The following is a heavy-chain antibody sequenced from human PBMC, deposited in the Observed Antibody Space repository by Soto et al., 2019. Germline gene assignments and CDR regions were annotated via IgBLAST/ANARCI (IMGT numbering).Heavy chain of an antibody. CDR1: GGSFSGYY. D-gene: IGHD2-2*01. CDR3: ARGPGIVVVRPSYNWFDP. CDR2: INHSGST. V-gene: IGHV4-34*01. J-gene: IGHJ5*02. Sequence: SETLSLTCAVYGGSFSGYYWSWIRQPPGKGLEWIGEINHSGSTNYNPSLKSRVTISVDTSKNQFSLKLSSVTAADTAVYYCARGPGIVVVRPSYNWFDPWGQGTLVTVSS.